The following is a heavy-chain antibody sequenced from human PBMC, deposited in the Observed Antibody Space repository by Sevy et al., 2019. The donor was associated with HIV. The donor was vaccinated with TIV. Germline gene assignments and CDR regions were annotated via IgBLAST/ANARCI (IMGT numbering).Heavy chain of an antibody. CDR3: ARSAWAPGWYTSFFAY. CDR2: THASEPT. Sequence: SETLSLTCTVSGDSITSDYWNWIRQPAGMGLEWIGRTHASEPTDYNPSLKSRVSMSVDTSKKQVSLKLTSVTAADTAVYYCARSAWAPGWYTSFFAYWGQGILVTVSS. CDR1: GDSITSDY. V-gene: IGHV4-4*07. D-gene: IGHD6-19*01. J-gene: IGHJ4*02.